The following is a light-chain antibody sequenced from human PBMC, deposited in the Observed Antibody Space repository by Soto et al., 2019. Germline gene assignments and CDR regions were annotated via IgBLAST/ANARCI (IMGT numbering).Light chain of an antibody. CDR2: GAS. CDR1: QSVSSNY. V-gene: IGKV3-20*01. J-gene: IGKJ3*01. CDR3: QQFGGSPPRFT. Sequence: EVVLTQSPGTLSLSPGERATLSCRASQSVSSNYVAWYQQIPGQTPRLLIYGASSRATGIPGRFSGSGSGTDFTLTIRKLEPEDFAVYYCQQFGGSPPRFTFGPGTKVDIK.